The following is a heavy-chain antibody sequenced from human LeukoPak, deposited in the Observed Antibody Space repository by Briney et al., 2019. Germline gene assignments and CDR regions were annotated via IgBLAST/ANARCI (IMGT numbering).Heavy chain of an antibody. V-gene: IGHV3-74*01. CDR3: ARDSRYFDWLLSGVRYYYYYYMDI. D-gene: IGHD3-9*01. CDR1: GFTFSSYW. CDR2: INSDGSST. J-gene: IGHJ6*03. Sequence: GGSLRLSCAASGFTFSSYWMHWVCQAPGKGLVWVSRINSDGSSTSYADSVKGRFTISRDNAKNTLYLQMNSLRAEDTAVYYCARDSRYFDWLLSGVRYYYYYYMDIWGKGTTVTISS.